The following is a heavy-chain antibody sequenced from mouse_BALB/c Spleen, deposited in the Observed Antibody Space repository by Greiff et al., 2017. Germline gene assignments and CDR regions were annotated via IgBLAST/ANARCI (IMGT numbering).Heavy chain of an antibody. J-gene: IGHJ2*01. CDR1: GFTFSSFG. CDR3: ARSYYRYDGYYFDY. CDR2: ISSGSSTI. Sequence: EVQLVESGGGLVQPGGSRKLSCAASGFTFSSFGMHWVRQATEKGLEWVAYISSGSSTIYYADTVKGRFTISRDNPKNTLFLQMTSLRSEDTAMYYCARSYYRYDGYYFDYWGQGTTLTVSS. D-gene: IGHD2-14*01. V-gene: IGHV5-17*02.